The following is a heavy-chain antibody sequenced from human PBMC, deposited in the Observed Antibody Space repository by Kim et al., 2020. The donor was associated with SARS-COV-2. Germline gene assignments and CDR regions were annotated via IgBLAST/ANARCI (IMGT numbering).Heavy chain of an antibody. CDR1: GFTFDDYA. CDR2: ISWNSGSI. CDR3: AKDPGWGLGAFDI. J-gene: IGHJ3*02. Sequence: GGSLRLSCAASGFTFDDYAMHWVRQAPGKGLEWVSGISWNSGSIGYADSVKGRFTISRDNAKNSLYLQMNSLRAEDTALYYCAKDPGWGLGAFDIWGQGTMVTVSS. D-gene: IGHD3-16*01. V-gene: IGHV3-9*01.